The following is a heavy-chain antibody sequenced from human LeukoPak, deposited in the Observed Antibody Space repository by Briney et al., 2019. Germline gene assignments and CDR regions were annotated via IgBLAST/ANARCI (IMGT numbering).Heavy chain of an antibody. Sequence: GGSLRLSCEASGFTFGTYGMTWVRQAPGKGLEWVSGITGSSTWTYYADSVRGRFTISRDNSKNTLHLQMNNLRAEDTAIYYCARELVSLGTGYFDLWGRGTLVTVSS. J-gene: IGHJ2*01. CDR2: ITGSSTWT. V-gene: IGHV3-23*01. CDR3: ARELVSLGTGYFDL. CDR1: GFTFGTYG. D-gene: IGHD7-27*01.